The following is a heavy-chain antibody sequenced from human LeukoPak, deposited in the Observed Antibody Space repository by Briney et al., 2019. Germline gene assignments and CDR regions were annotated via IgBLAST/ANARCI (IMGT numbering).Heavy chain of an antibody. J-gene: IGHJ4*02. Sequence: QPGGSLRLSCAASGFTFSSYWMSWVRQAPGKGLEWVANIKQDGSEKYYVDSVKGRFTISRDNAKNSLYLQMNSLRAEDTAVYYCARDLSPVVRASPMGYWGQGTLVTVSS. CDR2: IKQDGSEK. D-gene: IGHD3-10*01. V-gene: IGHV3-7*01. CDR3: ARDLSPVVRASPMGY. CDR1: GFTFSSYW.